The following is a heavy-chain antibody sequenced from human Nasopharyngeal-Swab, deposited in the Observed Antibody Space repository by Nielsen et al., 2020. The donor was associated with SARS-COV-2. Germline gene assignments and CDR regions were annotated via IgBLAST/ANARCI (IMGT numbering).Heavy chain of an antibody. J-gene: IGHJ4*02. V-gene: IGHV1-3*01. CDR1: GYTFTSYY. CDR2: INAGNGNT. D-gene: IGHD6-6*01. CDR3: ARVFEYSSSTYDY. Sequence: ASVKVSCKASGYTFTSYYMHWVRQAPGQRLEWMGWINAGNGNTKYSQKFQGRVTITRDTSASTAYMELSSLRSEDTAVYYCARVFEYSSSTYDYWGQGTLVTGLL.